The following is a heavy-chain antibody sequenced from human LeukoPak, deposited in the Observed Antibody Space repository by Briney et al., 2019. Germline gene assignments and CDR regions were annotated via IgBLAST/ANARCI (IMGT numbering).Heavy chain of an antibody. Sequence: SETLSLTCTVSGASISNYYWSWIRQPPGKGLEWIGYIYYSGSTNYNPSLKSRVTISVDTSKSQFSLELSSVTAADTAVYYCAGIRKGYSYGYALDVFDIWGQGRMVTVSS. D-gene: IGHD5-18*01. V-gene: IGHV4-59*01. J-gene: IGHJ3*02. CDR3: AGIRKGYSYGYALDVFDI. CDR2: IYYSGST. CDR1: GASISNYY.